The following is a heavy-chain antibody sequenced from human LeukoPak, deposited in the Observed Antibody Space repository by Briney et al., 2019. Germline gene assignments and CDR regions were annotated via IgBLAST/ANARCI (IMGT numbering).Heavy chain of an antibody. D-gene: IGHD4-17*01. CDR3: ATVGERGTHYGDLYYFDY. V-gene: IGHV4-59*01. CDR1: DASLTGYY. J-gene: IGHJ4*02. CDR2: IYYSGST. Sequence: SETLSLTCAVYDASLTGYYWSWIRQPPGKGLEWIGYIYYSGSTNYNPSLKSRVTISVDTSKNQFSLKLSSVTAADTAVYYCATVGERGTHYGDLYYFDYWGQGTLVTVSS.